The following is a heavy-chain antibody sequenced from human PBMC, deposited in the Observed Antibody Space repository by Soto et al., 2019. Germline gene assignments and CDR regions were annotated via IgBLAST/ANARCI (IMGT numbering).Heavy chain of an antibody. D-gene: IGHD2-2*01. CDR2: IYYSGST. CDR1: GGSISSGGYY. V-gene: IGHV4-31*03. CDR3: ARNIVVVPATPGYSFDP. Sequence: SETLSLTCTVSGGSISSGGYYWSWIRQHPGKGLEWIGYIYYSGSTYYNPSLKSRVTISVDTSKNQFSLKLSSVTAADTAVYYSARNIVVVPATPGYSFDPWSQGTLVTSPQ. J-gene: IGHJ5*02.